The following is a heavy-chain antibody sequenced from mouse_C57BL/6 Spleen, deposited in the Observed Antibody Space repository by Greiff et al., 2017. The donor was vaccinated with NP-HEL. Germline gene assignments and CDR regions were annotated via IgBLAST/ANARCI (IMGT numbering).Heavy chain of an antibody. Sequence: VQLQQSGPGLVQPSQSLSITCTVSGFSLTSYGVHWVRQSPGKGLEWLGVIWSGGSTDYNAAFISRLSISKDNSKSQVFCKMNSLQADDTAIYYCARNRGYYGSSYWYFDVWGTGTTVTVSS. V-gene: IGHV2-2*01. D-gene: IGHD1-1*01. CDR3: ARNRGYYGSSYWYFDV. CDR2: IWSGGST. CDR1: GFSLTSYG. J-gene: IGHJ1*03.